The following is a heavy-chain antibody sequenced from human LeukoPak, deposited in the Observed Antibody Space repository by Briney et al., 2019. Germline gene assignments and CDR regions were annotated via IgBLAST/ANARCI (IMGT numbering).Heavy chain of an antibody. CDR2: IYHTGNI. J-gene: IGHJ4*02. V-gene: IGHV4-59*01. Sequence: SETLSLTCAVSGASITSYYWTWIRQPPGKGLEWIGYIYHTGNIKYNPSLNSRVTISIDTSKNQFSLKLSSVTAADTAVYYCVRDSGYWGQGTLVTVSS. CDR1: GASITSYY. CDR3: VRDSGY.